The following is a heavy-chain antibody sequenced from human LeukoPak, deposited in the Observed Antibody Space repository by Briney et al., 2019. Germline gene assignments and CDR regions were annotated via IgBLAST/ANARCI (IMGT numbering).Heavy chain of an antibody. J-gene: IGHJ4*02. Sequence: GGSLRLSCAASGFNFSSYWMSWVRQAPGKGLEWVANIKQDGSEKYYVDSVKGRFTISRDNAKNSLYLQMNSLRAEDTAVYYCARVVAATFDYWGQGTLVTVSS. CDR2: IKQDGSEK. CDR1: GFNFSSYW. V-gene: IGHV3-7*01. D-gene: IGHD6-13*01. CDR3: ARVVAATFDY.